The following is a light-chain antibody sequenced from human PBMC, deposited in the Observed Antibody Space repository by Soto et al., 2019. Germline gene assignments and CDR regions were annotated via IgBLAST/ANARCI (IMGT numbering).Light chain of an antibody. CDR1: ESVSNT. V-gene: IGKV3-11*01. CDR3: QQRSNWPPIT. Sequence: DIVMTHSPATLSVSPGARATLSCRASESVSNTVAWYQQKPGQAPRLLIYDASNRATGIPARFSGSGSGTDFTLTISSLEPEDFAVYYCQQRSNWPPITFGQGTRLEIK. J-gene: IGKJ5*01. CDR2: DAS.